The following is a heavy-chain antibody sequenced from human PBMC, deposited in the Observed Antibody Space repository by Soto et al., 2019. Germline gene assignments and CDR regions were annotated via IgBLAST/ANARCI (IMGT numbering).Heavy chain of an antibody. CDR1: GGSINSAGHA. CDR3: ARGGVGRGYSYGYRDY. CDR2: INHSGST. J-gene: IGHJ4*02. V-gene: IGHV4-30-2*06. Sequence: PSETLSLTCTVSGGSINSAGHAWGWVRQSPGKGLEWIGEINHSGSTNYNPSLKSRVTISVDTSKNQFSLKLSSVTAADTAVYYCARGGVGRGYSYGYRDYWGQGTLVTVSS. D-gene: IGHD5-18*01.